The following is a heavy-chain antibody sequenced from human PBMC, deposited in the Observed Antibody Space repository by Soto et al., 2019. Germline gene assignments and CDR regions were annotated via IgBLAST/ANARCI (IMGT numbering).Heavy chain of an antibody. CDR2: ISYDGSNK. D-gene: IGHD3-3*01. CDR1: GFTFSSYG. V-gene: IGHV3-30*18. CDR3: AKDVLRFLEWLAFYGMDV. Sequence: QVQLVESGGGVVQPGRSLRLSCAASGFTFSSYGMHWVRQAPGKGLEWVAVISYDGSNKYYADSVKGRFTISRDNSKNPLYLQMNSLRAEDTAVYYCAKDVLRFLEWLAFYGMDVWGQGNKVTVSS. J-gene: IGHJ6*02.